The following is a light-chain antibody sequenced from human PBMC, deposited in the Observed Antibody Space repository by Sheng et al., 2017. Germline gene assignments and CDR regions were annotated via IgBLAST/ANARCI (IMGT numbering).Light chain of an antibody. CDR2: QDD. V-gene: IGLV3-1*01. Sequence: SNDLTQPPSVSVSPGQTATISCSGHNLGANFVSWYQQRPGQSPVLVXYQDDKRPSGIPERFSGSNSVDTATLIISATESRDEADYYCQAWDSKLALYVFGTGTKLAVL. CDR3: QAWDSKLALYV. CDR1: NLGANF. J-gene: IGLJ1*01.